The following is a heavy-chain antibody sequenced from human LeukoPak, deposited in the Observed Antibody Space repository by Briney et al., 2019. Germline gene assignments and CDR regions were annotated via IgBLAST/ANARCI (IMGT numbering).Heavy chain of an antibody. V-gene: IGHV3-11*01. CDR3: ARDHFRYPPSYYYMDV. J-gene: IGHJ6*03. CDR2: ISSSGSTI. Sequence: GGSLRLSCAASGFTFSDYYMSWIRQAPGKGLEWVSYISSSGSTIYYADSVKGRFTISRDNAKNSLYLQMSSLRAEDTAVYYCARDHFRYPPSYYYMDVWGKGTTVTISS. D-gene: IGHD2-2*02. CDR1: GFTFSDYY.